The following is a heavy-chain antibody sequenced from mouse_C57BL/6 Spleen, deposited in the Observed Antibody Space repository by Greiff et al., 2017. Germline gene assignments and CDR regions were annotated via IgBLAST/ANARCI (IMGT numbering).Heavy chain of an antibody. V-gene: IGHV5-6*01. D-gene: IGHD3-3*01. CDR1: GFTFSSYG. CDR3: ARQKNREGLDY. Sequence: DVQLVESGGDLVKPGGSLKLSCAASGFTFSSYGMSWVRQTPDKRLEWVATISSGGSYTYYPDSVKGRFTVSRDNAKNTLYLQMRSLKSEDTAMYYCARQKNREGLDYWGQGTTLTVSS. CDR2: ISSGGSYT. J-gene: IGHJ2*01.